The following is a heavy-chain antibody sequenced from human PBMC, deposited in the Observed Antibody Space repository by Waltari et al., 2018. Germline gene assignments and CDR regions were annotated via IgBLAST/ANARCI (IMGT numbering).Heavy chain of an antibody. D-gene: IGHD5-12*01. CDR1: GEPISGYY. CDR3: ARGGGFSGHDSHYFDF. Sequence: QVQLQQWGAGLLRPSETLSPSCGVQGEPISGYYWSWIRQAPGKGLQWIGQVHHSGTTNYNPSLKNRLNISGDRSKNQIYLRLTSVTAADTGVYYCARGGGFSGHDSHYFDFWGQGDLVTVSS. V-gene: IGHV4-34*01. J-gene: IGHJ4*02. CDR2: VHHSGTT.